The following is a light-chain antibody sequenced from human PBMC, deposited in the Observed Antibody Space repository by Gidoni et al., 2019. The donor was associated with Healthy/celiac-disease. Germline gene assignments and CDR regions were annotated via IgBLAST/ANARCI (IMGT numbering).Light chain of an antibody. Sequence: QSALTQPASVSGSPGQSITISCTGTSSDVGGYNYVYWYQPHPGKAPKLMIYDVSNRPSGVSNRFSGSKSGNTASLTISGLQAEDEADYYCSSYTSSTRVFGGGTKLTVL. CDR3: SSYTSSTRV. J-gene: IGLJ2*01. V-gene: IGLV2-14*01. CDR2: DVS. CDR1: SSDVGGYNY.